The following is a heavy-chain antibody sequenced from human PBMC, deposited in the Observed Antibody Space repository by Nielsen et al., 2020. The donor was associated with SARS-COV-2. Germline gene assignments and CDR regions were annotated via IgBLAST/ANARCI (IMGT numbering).Heavy chain of an antibody. D-gene: IGHD3-3*01. J-gene: IGHJ4*02. CDR3: ARGPAITIFGVVILDFDY. Sequence: WVRQAPGQGLEWMGWINPNSGGTNYAQKFQGWVTMTRDTSISTAYMELSRLRSDDTAVYYCARGPAITIFGVVILDFDYWGQGTLVTVSS. CDR2: INPNSGGT. V-gene: IGHV1-2*04.